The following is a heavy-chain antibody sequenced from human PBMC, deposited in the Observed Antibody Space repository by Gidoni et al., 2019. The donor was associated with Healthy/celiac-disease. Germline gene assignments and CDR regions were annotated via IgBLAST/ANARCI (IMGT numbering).Heavy chain of an antibody. CDR3: ARPVTYYYDSSGFYYFDY. D-gene: IGHD3-22*01. Sequence: EVQLVQSGAEVKKPGESLKISCKGSGYRFTSYWIGWVRQMPGKGLEWMGIIYPGDSDTRYSPSFQGQVTISADKSISTAYLQWSSLKASDTAMYYCARPVTYYYDSSGFYYFDYWGQGTLVTVSS. CDR2: IYPGDSDT. CDR1: GYRFTSYW. J-gene: IGHJ4*02. V-gene: IGHV5-51*01.